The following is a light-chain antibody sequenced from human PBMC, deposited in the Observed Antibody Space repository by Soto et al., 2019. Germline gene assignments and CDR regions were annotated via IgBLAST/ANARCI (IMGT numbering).Light chain of an antibody. Sequence: QSVLTQPASVSGSPGQSITMSCTGTSSDVGGYNLVSWYQQYPDKAPKLMIFDVNTRPSGVSNRFSGSKSGNTASLTISGFQAEDEADYYCSSYKSSSTLPYVFGTGTKVTVL. CDR3: SSYKSSSTLPYV. V-gene: IGLV2-14*01. J-gene: IGLJ1*01. CDR2: DVN. CDR1: SSDVGGYNL.